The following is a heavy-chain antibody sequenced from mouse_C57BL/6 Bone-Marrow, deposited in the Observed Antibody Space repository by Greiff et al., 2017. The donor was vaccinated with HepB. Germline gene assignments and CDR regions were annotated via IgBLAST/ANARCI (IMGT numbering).Heavy chain of an antibody. CDR2: ISNGGGST. D-gene: IGHD2-3*01. V-gene: IGHV5-12*01. CDR3: ERQGLLDYYAMDY. J-gene: IGHJ4*01. CDR1: GFTFSDYY. Sequence: EVHLVESGGGLVQPGGSLKLSCAASGFTFSDYYMYWVRQTPEKRLEWVAYISNGGGSTYYPDTVKGRFTISRDNAKNTLYLQMSRLKSEDTAMYYCERQGLLDYYAMDYWGQGTSVTVSS.